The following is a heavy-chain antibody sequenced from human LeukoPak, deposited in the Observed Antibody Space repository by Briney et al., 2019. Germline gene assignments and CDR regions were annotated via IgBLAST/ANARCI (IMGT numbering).Heavy chain of an antibody. V-gene: IGHV4-39*07. J-gene: IGHJ3*02. Sequence: SETLSLTCTVSGGSISSSSHYWGWIRQPPGKGLEWIGSMYYSGSTYYNPSLKSRVTISVDTSKNQFSLKLSSVTAADTAVYYCARDLFNRAAFDTWGQGTMVTVSS. D-gene: IGHD3-10*01. CDR1: GGSISSSSHY. CDR2: MYYSGST. CDR3: ARDLFNRAAFDT.